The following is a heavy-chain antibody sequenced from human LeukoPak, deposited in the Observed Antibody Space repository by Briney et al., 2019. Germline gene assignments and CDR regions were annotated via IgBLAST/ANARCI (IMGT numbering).Heavy chain of an antibody. CDR3: ARDYYDSSGYYY. J-gene: IGHJ4*02. CDR2: INAGNGNT. Sequence: ASVKVSCKASGYTFTSYAMHWVRQAPGQRLEWMGWINAGNGNTKYSQKFQGRVTITRDTFASTAYMELSSLRSEDTAVYYCARDYYDSSGYYYWGQGTLVTVSS. V-gene: IGHV1-3*01. CDR1: GYTFTSYA. D-gene: IGHD3-22*01.